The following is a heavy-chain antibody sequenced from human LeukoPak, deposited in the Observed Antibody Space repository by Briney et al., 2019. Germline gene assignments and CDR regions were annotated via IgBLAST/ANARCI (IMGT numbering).Heavy chain of an antibody. J-gene: IGHJ6*02. V-gene: IGHV3-33*01. CDR1: GFTFSTYA. Sequence: GGSLRLSCATSGFTFSTYAMHWVRQAPGKGLEWVALIWFDGSNKYYADSVKGRFTISRDNSKNTLYLQMNSLRAEDTAVYYCARALIVVTSYGMDVWGQGTTVTVSS. CDR2: IWFDGSNK. CDR3: ARALIVVTSYGMDV. D-gene: IGHD3-22*01.